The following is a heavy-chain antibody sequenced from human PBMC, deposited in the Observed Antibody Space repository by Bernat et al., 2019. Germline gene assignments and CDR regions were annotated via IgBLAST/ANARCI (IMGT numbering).Heavy chain of an antibody. CDR2: ISSSSSYI. Sequence: EVQLVESGGGVVKPGGSLRLSCAASGSTFSSYSMNWVRQAPGRGLEWVSSISSSSSYIYYADSVKGRFTISRDKAKNSLYLQMNSLRAEDTDVYYCASLVSSSSGAWYFALWGRGTLVTVSS. V-gene: IGHV3-21*01. J-gene: IGHJ2*01. CDR3: ASLVSSSSGAWYFAL. D-gene: IGHD6-6*01. CDR1: GSTFSSYS.